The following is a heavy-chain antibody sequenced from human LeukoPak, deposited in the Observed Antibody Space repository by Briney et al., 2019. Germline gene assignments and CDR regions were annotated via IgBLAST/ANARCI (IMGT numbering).Heavy chain of an antibody. CDR3: VRGELRYFDWPLDY. CDR1: GYTFTSYG. J-gene: IGHJ4*02. CDR2: INPNSGGT. Sequence: ASVKVSCKASGYTFTSYGISWVRQAPGQGLEWMGWINPNSGGTNYAQKFQGRVTMTRDTSISTAYMELSRLRSHNTAVYYSVRGELRYFDWPLDYWGQGTLVTVSS. V-gene: IGHV1-2*02. D-gene: IGHD3-9*01.